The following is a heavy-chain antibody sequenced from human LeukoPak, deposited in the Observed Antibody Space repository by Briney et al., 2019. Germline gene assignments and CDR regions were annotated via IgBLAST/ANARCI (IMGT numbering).Heavy chain of an antibody. D-gene: IGHD4-17*01. CDR2: IYSGGST. V-gene: IGHV3-53*01. CDR3: ASQTTVKYYFDY. J-gene: IGHJ4*02. Sequence: GGSLRLSCAASGFTINSSYMSWVRRPPGKGLEWVSVIYSGGSTYYADSVKGRFTISRDNSKNTLYLQLNSLRGEDTAVYYCASQTTVKYYFDYWGQGTLVTVSS. CDR1: GFTINSSY.